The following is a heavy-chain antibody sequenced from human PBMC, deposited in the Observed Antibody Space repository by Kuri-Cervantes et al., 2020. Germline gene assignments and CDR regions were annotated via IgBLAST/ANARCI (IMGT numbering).Heavy chain of an antibody. Sequence: SGPTLVKPTETLTLTCTVSGFSLSNARMGVSWIRQPPGKALEWIGEINHSGSTNYNPSLKSRVTISVDTSKNQFSLKLSSVTAADTAVYYCARVSVAGTVFSDYWGQGTLVTVSS. J-gene: IGHJ4*02. CDR3: ARVSVAGTVFSDY. CDR2: INHSGST. V-gene: IGHV4-4*02. D-gene: IGHD6-19*01. CDR1: GFSLSNARMG.